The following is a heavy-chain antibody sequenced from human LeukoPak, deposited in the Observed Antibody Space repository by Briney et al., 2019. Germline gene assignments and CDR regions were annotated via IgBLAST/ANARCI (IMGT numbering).Heavy chain of an antibody. Sequence: PGGSLRLSCAASGFTFSSHWMSWVRQAPGKGLEWVANIKGDGSEILYVDSVKGRFTISRDNARNSLSLQMNSLRAEDTAVYYCARDWGDGYKTVFDYWGQGTMVTVSS. CDR1: GFTFSSHW. CDR2: IKGDGSEI. CDR3: ARDWGDGYKTVFDY. D-gene: IGHD5-24*01. V-gene: IGHV3-7*01. J-gene: IGHJ4*02.